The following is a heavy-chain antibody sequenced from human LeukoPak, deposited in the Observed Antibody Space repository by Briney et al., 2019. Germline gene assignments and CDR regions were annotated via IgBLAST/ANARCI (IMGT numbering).Heavy chain of an antibody. CDR3: ASIYYYDSDY. CDR2: IYSGGSA. J-gene: IGHJ4*02. V-gene: IGHV3-66*01. Sequence: GGSLRLSCAASGFTVSSNYMSWVRQAPGKGLEWVSVIYSGGSAYYADSVKGRFTISRDNSKNTLYLQMNSLRAEDTAVYYCASIYYYDSDYWGQGTLVTVSS. CDR1: GFTVSSNY. D-gene: IGHD3-22*01.